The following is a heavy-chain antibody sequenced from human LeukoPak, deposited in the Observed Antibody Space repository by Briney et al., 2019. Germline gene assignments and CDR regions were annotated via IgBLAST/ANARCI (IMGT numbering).Heavy chain of an antibody. D-gene: IGHD6-19*01. Sequence: GGSLRLSCAASGFTFSSYDMHWVRQAPGRGLEWVAFIRYDGSNNYYADYVKGRFTICRDNSKTKLYLQMNSLEPDAASVYYSAKDLGPVALNGGDYWGQGTLVTVSS. CDR1: GFTFSSYD. V-gene: IGHV3-30*02. J-gene: IGHJ4*02. CDR3: AKDLGPVALNGGDY. CDR2: IRYDGSNN.